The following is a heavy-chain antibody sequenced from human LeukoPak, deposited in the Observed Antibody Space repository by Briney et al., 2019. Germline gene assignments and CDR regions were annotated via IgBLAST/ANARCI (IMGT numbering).Heavy chain of an antibody. CDR3: ESLNYYDSSGYYPYYFDY. CDR2: FILIFGTA. CDR1: GGTFSSYA. D-gene: IGHD3-22*01. J-gene: IGHJ4*02. Sequence: GASVKVSCKAFGGTFSSYAISWLRQAPGQGLEWRGGFILIFGTANYAHKFQGRVTITADESTSTAYMELSSLRSEDTAVYYCESLNYYDSSGYYPYYFDYWGQGTLVTVSS. V-gene: IGHV1-69*13.